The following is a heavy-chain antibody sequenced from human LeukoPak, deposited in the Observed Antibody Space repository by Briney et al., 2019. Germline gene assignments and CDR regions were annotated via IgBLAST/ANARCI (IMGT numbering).Heavy chain of an antibody. CDR1: GGSFSGYY. V-gene: IGHV4-34*01. Sequence: SETLSLTCAVYGGSFSGYYWSWIRQPPGKGLEWIGEINHSGSTNYNPSLKSRVTISVDTSKNQFSLKLSSVTAADTAVYCCASLYCTNGVLDIWGQGTMVTVSS. J-gene: IGHJ3*02. CDR3: ASLYCTNGVLDI. CDR2: INHSGST. D-gene: IGHD2-8*01.